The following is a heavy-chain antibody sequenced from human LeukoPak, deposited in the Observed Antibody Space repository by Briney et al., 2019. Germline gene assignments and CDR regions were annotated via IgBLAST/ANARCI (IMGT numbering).Heavy chain of an antibody. J-gene: IGHJ4*02. CDR1: GFTFGSYW. Sequence: GGSLRLSCAASGFTFGSYWMTWVSQAPGTGLECVANIKQGGSEKYYVDSVKGRFNISRDNAKNSLYLQMNSLRAEDTAVYYCAGSSGYWGQGTLVTVSS. CDR2: IKQGGSEK. V-gene: IGHV3-7*01. D-gene: IGHD3-22*01. CDR3: AGSSGY.